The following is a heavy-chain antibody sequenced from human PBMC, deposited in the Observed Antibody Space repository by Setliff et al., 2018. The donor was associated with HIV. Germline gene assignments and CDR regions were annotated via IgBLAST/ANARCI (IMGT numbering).Heavy chain of an antibody. CDR1: GGSISSDSYY. D-gene: IGHD6-19*01. Sequence: SETLSLTCNVSGGSISSDSYYWGWIRQPPGKGLEWIGSIYYTGSTYYNPSLKSRVTISVDTSKNQFSLKLSSVTAADTAVYYCAIRGSSGWYVGGYFDYWGQGTLVTVSS. CDR3: AIRGSSGWYVGGYFDY. J-gene: IGHJ4*02. CDR2: IYYTGST. V-gene: IGHV4-39*07.